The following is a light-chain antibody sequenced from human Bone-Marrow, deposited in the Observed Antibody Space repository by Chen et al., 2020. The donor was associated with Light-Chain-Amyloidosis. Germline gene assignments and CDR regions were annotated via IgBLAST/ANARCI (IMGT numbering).Light chain of an antibody. CDR1: QSVLYSYNNKNY. CDR2: WAS. J-gene: IGKJ3*01. CDR3: EQYYSIPVT. Sequence: DIVMTQFPDSLAVSLGERANINCKSSQSVLYSYNNKNYLAWYPQKPGQPPKLLISWASTRESGVHDRFSCSGAGTEFTLTISSLPAGEVEVYYFEQYYSIPVTFGPGTKVD. V-gene: IGKV4-1*01.